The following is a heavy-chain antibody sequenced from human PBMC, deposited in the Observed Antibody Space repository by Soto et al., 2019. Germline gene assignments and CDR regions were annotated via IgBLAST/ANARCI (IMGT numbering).Heavy chain of an antibody. V-gene: IGHV3-30*18. J-gene: IGHJ4*02. Sequence: GVLRLSCAASGFIFRNYGMHWVRQAPGKGLEWVAVISYDGNTEYYEDSVKGRFTVSRDNSKNTLYLQMNSLRVEDTALYYCAKRGGTHWYTIDYWGQGTLVTVSS. D-gene: IGHD3-10*01. CDR2: ISYDGNTE. CDR3: AKRGGTHWYTIDY. CDR1: GFIFRNYG.